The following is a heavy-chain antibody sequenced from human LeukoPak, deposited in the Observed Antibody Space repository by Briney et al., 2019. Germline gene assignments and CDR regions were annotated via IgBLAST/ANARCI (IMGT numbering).Heavy chain of an antibody. Sequence: GGSLRLSCAASGFTFSDYYMSWIRQAPGKGLEWVSYISSSGSTINYADSVKGRFTISRDNAKNSLYLQMNSLRAEDTAVYYCAREFAIFGVEDAFDIWGQGTMVTVSS. CDR2: ISSSGSTI. J-gene: IGHJ3*02. CDR1: GFTFSDYY. D-gene: IGHD3-3*01. CDR3: AREFAIFGVEDAFDI. V-gene: IGHV3-11*04.